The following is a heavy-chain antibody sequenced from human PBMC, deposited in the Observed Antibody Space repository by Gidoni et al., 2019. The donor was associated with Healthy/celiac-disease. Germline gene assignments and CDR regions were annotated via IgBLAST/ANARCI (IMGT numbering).Heavy chain of an antibody. CDR2: INSDGSST. J-gene: IGHJ6*02. CDR1: GFTFSSYW. D-gene: IGHD5-18*01. CDR3: ARENFVGYGYYYGMDV. Sequence: EVQLVESGGGLVQPGGSLRLSCAASGFTFSSYWMHWVRQAPGKGLVWVSRINSDGSSTSYADSVKGRFTISRDNAKNTLYLQMNSLRAEDTAVYYCARENFVGYGYYYGMDVWGQGTTVTVSS. V-gene: IGHV3-74*01.